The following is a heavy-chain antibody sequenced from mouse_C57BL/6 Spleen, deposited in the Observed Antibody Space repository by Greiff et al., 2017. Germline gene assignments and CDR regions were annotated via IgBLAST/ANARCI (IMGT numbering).Heavy chain of an antibody. CDR2: INPNNGGT. J-gene: IGHJ4*01. CDR3: ARGEPEGYGNYGGYAMDY. V-gene: IGHV1-26*01. D-gene: IGHD2-1*01. Sequence: EVQLQQSGPELVKPGASVKISCKASGYTFTDYYMNWVKQSHGKSLEWIGDINPNNGGTSYNQKFKCKATLTVDKSSSTAYMELRSLTSEDSAVYYCARGEPEGYGNYGGYAMDYWGQGTSVTVSS. CDR1: GYTFTDYY.